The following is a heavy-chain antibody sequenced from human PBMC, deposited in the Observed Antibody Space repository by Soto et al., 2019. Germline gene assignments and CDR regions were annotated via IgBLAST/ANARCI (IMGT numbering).Heavy chain of an antibody. J-gene: IGHJ4*02. CDR3: ASGSFSNVYYFDY. V-gene: IGHV4-30-4*01. CDR1: GGSISSGDYY. CDR2: IYYSGST. Sequence: SETLSLTCTVSGGSISSGDYYWSWIRQPPGKGLEWIGYIYYSGSTYYNPSLKSRVTISGDMSKNQFSLKLSSVTAADMAVYYCASGSFSNVYYFDYWGQGTLVTVSS. D-gene: IGHD4-4*01.